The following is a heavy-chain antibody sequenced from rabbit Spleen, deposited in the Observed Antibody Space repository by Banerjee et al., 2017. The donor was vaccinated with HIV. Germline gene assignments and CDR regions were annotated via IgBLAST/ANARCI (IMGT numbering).Heavy chain of an antibody. D-gene: IGHD3-1*01. J-gene: IGHJ4*01. CDR3: ATDVVGYGAFNL. Sequence: LVEYGGDLVQPGASLTLTCTASGFSFNSYYMCWVRQAPGKGLEWIACIYPGSSGSTYYATWAKGRFTISKASSTTVTLRMTSLTAADTATYFCATDVVGYGAFNLWGPGTLVTVS. V-gene: IGHV1S40*01. CDR1: GFSFNSYY. CDR2: IYPGSSGST.